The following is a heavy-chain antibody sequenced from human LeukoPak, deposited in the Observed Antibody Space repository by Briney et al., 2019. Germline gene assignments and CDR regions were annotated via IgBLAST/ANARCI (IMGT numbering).Heavy chain of an antibody. J-gene: IGHJ6*04. Sequence: GASVKVSCKASGYTFTSYGISWVRQAPGQGLEWMGWISAYNGNTNYAQKLQGRVTMTTDTSTSTAYMELRSLRSDDTAVYYCARDSRYYYDSSGYQMDVWGKGTTVTVSS. D-gene: IGHD3-22*01. V-gene: IGHV1-18*01. CDR2: ISAYNGNT. CDR1: GYTFTSYG. CDR3: ARDSRYYYDSSGYQMDV.